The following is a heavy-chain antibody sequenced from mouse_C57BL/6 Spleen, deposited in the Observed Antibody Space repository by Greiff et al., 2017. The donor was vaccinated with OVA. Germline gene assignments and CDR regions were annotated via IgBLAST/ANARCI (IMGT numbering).Heavy chain of an antibody. V-gene: IGHV1-82*01. CDR3: AREGYYYGSSYDDY. J-gene: IGHJ2*01. Sequence: VQLQQSGPELVKPGASVKISCKASGYAFSSSWMNWVKQRPGKGLEWIGRIYPGDGDTNYNGKFKGKATLTADKSSSTAYMQLSSLTSEDSAVDFCAREGYYYGSSYDDYWGQGTTLTVSS. D-gene: IGHD1-1*01. CDR2: IYPGDGDT. CDR1: GYAFSSSW.